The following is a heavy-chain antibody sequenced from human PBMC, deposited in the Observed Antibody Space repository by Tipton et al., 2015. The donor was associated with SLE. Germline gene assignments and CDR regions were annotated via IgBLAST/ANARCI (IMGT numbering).Heavy chain of an antibody. Sequence: QLVQSGPEVKKPGASVKVSCKASGYTFTSYDINWVRQATGQGLEWMGWMNPNSGNTGYAQKFQGRVTITRNTSISTAYMELSSLRSEDTAVYYCARAPRLRFLEWHDAFDIWGQGTMVTASS. D-gene: IGHD3-3*01. CDR2: MNPNSGNT. CDR3: ARAPRLRFLEWHDAFDI. CDR1: GYTFTSYD. V-gene: IGHV1-8*03. J-gene: IGHJ3*02.